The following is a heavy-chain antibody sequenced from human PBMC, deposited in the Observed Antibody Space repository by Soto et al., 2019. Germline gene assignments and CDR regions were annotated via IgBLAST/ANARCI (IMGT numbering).Heavy chain of an antibody. V-gene: IGHV1-18*01. CDR3: ARDREGYWYFDL. CDR1: GYDFINYG. J-gene: IGHJ2*01. D-gene: IGHD1-26*01. Sequence: QVQLVQSGAEVMKPGASVKVSCKASGYDFINYGISWVRQAPGQGLEWMGWISGYSGNTNYAQNFQGRVTMTIDTTTSTAYVELRRLRSDDTAVYFCARDREGYWYFDLWGRGTLVTVPS. CDR2: ISGYSGNT.